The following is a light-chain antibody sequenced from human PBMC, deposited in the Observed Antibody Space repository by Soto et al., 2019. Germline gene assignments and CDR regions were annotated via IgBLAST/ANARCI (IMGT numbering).Light chain of an antibody. Sequence: IQLTQSPSSLSASVGDRVTLTCRASQGISSYLAWYQQKPGKAPTLLIYAASTLQSGVPSRFSGSGCGTDFTLTISSRQPEDLAAYYCHQLHYDPPTFGGGTKVDIK. CDR3: HQLHYDPPT. CDR2: AAS. J-gene: IGKJ4*01. CDR1: QGISSY. V-gene: IGKV1-9*01.